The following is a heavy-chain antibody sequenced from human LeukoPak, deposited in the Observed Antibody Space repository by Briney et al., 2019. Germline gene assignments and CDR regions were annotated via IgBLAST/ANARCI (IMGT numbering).Heavy chain of an antibody. CDR1: GGSFSGYY. J-gene: IGHJ4*02. Sequence: PSETLSLTCAVYGGSFSGYYWSWIRQPPGKGLEWIGEINHSGSTNYNPSLKSRVTISVDTSKNQFSLKLTSVTAADTAVYYCAREYQGIDYWGQGTLVTVSS. CDR2: INHSGST. V-gene: IGHV4-34*01. CDR3: AREYQGIDY. D-gene: IGHD2-2*01.